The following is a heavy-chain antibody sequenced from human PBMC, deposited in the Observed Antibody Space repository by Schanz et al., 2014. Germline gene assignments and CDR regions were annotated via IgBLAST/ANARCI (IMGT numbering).Heavy chain of an antibody. CDR2: MSGSGSTA. D-gene: IGHD3-16*01. CDR3: AKGVGGGLLLGSTFDN. V-gene: IGHV3-23*01. J-gene: IGHJ3*02. Sequence: EVQLLESGGGLAQPGGSLRLACAASGFNFNTYAMSWVRQAPGKGLEWVSGMSGSGSTADYADSVKGRFTISRDNSRNTLFLQMKRLRVEDTAVYYCAKGVGGGLLLGSTFDNWGQGTMVTVTS. CDR1: GFNFNTYA.